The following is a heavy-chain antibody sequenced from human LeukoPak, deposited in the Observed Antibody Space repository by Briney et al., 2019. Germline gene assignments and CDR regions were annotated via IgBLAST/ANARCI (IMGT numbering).Heavy chain of an antibody. J-gene: IGHJ4*02. CDR3: ASSGVVPAAADY. CDR2: IKQDGSEK. V-gene: IGHV3-7*01. CDR1: GFTFSSYW. Sequence: GGSLRLSCAASGFTFSSYWMSWVRQAPGKGLEWVANIKQDGSEKYYVDSVKGRFTISRDNAKNSLYLQMNSLRAEDTAVYCCASSGVVPAAADYWGQGTLVTVSS. D-gene: IGHD2-2*01.